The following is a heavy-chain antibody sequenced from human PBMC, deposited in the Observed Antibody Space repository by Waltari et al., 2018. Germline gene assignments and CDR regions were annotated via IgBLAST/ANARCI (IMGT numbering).Heavy chain of an antibody. J-gene: IGHJ4*02. D-gene: IGHD2-2*01. V-gene: IGHV4-30-4*08. CDR3: ARALPAGLLSAPGPGYFDY. CDR1: GGSISSGDYY. CDR2: IYYSGST. Sequence: QVQLQESGPGLMKPSQTLSLTCTVSGGSISSGDYYWSWIRQPPGKGLEWIVYIYYSGSTYYNPSLKSRVTISVDTSKNQFSLKLSSVTAADTAVYYCARALPAGLLSAPGPGYFDYWGQGTLVTVSS.